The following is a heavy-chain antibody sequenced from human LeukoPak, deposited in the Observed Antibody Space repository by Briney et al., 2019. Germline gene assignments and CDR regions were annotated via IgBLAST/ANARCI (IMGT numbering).Heavy chain of an antibody. CDR3: ARARITMMAFDV. CDR1: GYTFTSFD. V-gene: IGHV1-8*01. J-gene: IGHJ3*01. CDR2: MNPNNGNT. Sequence: ASVKVSCKASGYTFTSFDIDWVRQATEQGLEWMGWMNPNNGNTGFVQKFQGRVTMTRNTSISTAYMELSSLRSDDTAVYYCARARITMMAFDVWGQGTVVTVSS. D-gene: IGHD3-22*01.